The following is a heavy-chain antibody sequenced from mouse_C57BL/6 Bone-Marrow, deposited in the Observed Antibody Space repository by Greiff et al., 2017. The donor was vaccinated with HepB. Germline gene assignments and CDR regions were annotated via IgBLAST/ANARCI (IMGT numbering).Heavy chain of an antibody. V-gene: IGHV1-85*01. J-gene: IGHJ3*01. Sequence: VKLMESGPELVKPGASVKLSCKASGYTFTSYDINWVKQRPGQGLEWIGWIYPRDGSTKYNEKFKGKATLTVDTSSSTAYMELHSLTSEDSAVYFCARVMVTTGFAYWGQGTLVTVSA. D-gene: IGHD2-2*01. CDR2: IYPRDGST. CDR3: ARVMVTTGFAY. CDR1: GYTFTSYD.